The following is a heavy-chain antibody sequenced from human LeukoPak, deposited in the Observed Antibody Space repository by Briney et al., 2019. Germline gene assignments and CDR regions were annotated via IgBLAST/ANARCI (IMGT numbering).Heavy chain of an antibody. CDR3: ARAYCSSTSCRFDY. J-gene: IGHJ4*02. CDR2: INTNTGNP. D-gene: IGHD2-2*01. Sequence: ASVKVSCKDSGYTFTSYAMNWVRQAPGQGLEWMGWINTNTGNPTYAQGFTGRFVFSLDTSVSTAYLQISSLKAEDTAVYYCARAYCSSTSCRFDYWGQGTLVTVSS. V-gene: IGHV7-4-1*02. CDR1: GYTFTSYA.